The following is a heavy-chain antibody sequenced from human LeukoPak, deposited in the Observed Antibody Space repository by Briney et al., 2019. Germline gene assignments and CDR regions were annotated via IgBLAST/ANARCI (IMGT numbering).Heavy chain of an antibody. J-gene: IGHJ4*02. CDR1: GGSISSYY. Sequence: PSETLSLTCTVSGGSISSYYWSWIRQPPGKGLEWNGCMYYSGSPNYNPSLKSRVTISVDTSKNQFSLNLSSVTAADTAVYYCARHRGQLLWGDFDYWGQGTLVTVSS. V-gene: IGHV4-59*08. D-gene: IGHD2-2*01. CDR2: MYYSGSP. CDR3: ARHRGQLLWGDFDY.